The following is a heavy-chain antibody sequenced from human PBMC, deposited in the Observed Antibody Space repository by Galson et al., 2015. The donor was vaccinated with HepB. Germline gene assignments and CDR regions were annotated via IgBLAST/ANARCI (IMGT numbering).Heavy chain of an antibody. CDR1: GFIVSSKY. D-gene: IGHD2-2*01. CDR3: ARGGYCSSASCLCDF. CDR2: IYSGGST. J-gene: IGHJ4*02. V-gene: IGHV3-53*01. Sequence: SLRLSCAASGFIVSSKYMTWVRQAPGKGLEWVSIIYSGGSTDYADSVKGRFTISRDNSKNTLYLQMNSLRAEDTAVYYCARGGYCSSASCLCDFWGQGTLVTVSS.